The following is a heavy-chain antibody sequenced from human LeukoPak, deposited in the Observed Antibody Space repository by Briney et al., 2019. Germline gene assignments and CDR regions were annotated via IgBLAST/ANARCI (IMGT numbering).Heavy chain of an antibody. CDR2: IRQDGSVQ. D-gene: IGHD1/OR15-1a*01. Sequence: PEGSLRLSCAASGFTFRRYWMSWARQAPGKGLEWVANIRQDGSVQNYVDSVKGRFTISRDNPKNSVYLQMSSLRAEDTAVYYCLVTTCSRGFDYWGQGTLVTVSS. V-gene: IGHV3-7*01. J-gene: IGHJ4*02. CDR3: LVTTCSRGFDY. CDR1: GFTFRRYW.